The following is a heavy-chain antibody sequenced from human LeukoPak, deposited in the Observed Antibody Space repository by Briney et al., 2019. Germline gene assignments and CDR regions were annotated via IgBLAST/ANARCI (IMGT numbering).Heavy chain of an antibody. V-gene: IGHV3-23*01. CDR3: ARAPSGGYDY. D-gene: IGHD1-26*01. CDR2: IVGRGGST. J-gene: IGHJ4*02. Sequence: GGSLRLSCAASGFTFTTHAMNWVRQAPGKGLEWVSGIVGRGGSTYYADSVKGRFTISRDNTKNTLYLQMSSLRVEDTAIYYCARAPSGGYDYWGQGTLVTVSS. CDR1: GFTFTTHA.